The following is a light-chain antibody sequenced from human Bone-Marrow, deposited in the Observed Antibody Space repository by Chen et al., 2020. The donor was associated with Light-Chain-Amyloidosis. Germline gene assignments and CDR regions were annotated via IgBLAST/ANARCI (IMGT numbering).Light chain of an antibody. CDR1: SSDVGGDNH. CDR3: SSYTITNTLV. V-gene: IGLV2-14*01. CDR2: EVT. J-gene: IGLJ1*01. Sequence: QSALTQPASVLGSPGQSITISCTGTSSDVGGDNHVSWYQQHPDKAPKLMIYEVTNRPSWVPDRFSGSKSDNTASLTISGLQTEDEADYFCSSYTITNTLVFGSGTRVTVL.